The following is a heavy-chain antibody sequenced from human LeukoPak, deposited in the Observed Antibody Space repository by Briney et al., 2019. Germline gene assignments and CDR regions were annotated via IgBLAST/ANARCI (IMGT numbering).Heavy chain of an antibody. CDR1: GGTFSSYA. J-gene: IGHJ3*02. V-gene: IGHV1-69*06. Sequence: SVKVSCKASGGTFSSYAISWVRQAPGQGLEWMGGIIPISGTANYAQKFQGRVTITADKSTSTAYMELSSLRSEDTAVYYCARDQGGYCSGGSCYSHAFDIWGQGTMVTVSS. CDR2: IIPISGTA. D-gene: IGHD2-15*01. CDR3: ARDQGGYCSGGSCYSHAFDI.